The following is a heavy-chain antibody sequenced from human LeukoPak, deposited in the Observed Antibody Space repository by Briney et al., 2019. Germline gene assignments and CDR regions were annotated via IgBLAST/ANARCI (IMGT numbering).Heavy chain of an antibody. D-gene: IGHD3-10*02. CDR1: GFTFSDYS. J-gene: IGHJ6*04. Sequence: GGSLRLSCAASGFTFSDYSMNWIRQAPGKGLEWVSYISSSGNTIYYADSVKGRFTISRDNAKNSLYLQMNSLRAEDTAVYYCAELGITMIGGVWGKGTTVTISS. CDR3: AELGITMIGGV. CDR2: ISSSGNTI. V-gene: IGHV3-11*04.